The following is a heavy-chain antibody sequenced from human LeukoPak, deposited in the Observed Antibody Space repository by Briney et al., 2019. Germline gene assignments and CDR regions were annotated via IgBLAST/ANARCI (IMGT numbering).Heavy chain of an antibody. D-gene: IGHD2/OR15-2a*01. CDR2: IRGDGATK. CDR1: GFTFSSYS. J-gene: IGHJ4*02. Sequence: GGSLRLSCAASGFTFSSYSMNWVRQAPGKGLEWVSAIRGDGATKFYADSVKGRFTVSRDNSKNTLYLQMNSLRAEDTAVYYCAKDQYRDYFRGADYWGQGTLVTVSS. V-gene: IGHV3-23*01. CDR3: AKDQYRDYFRGADY.